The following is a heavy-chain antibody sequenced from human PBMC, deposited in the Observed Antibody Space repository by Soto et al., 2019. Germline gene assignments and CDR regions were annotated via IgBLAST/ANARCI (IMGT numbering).Heavy chain of an antibody. V-gene: IGHV3-30-3*01. Sequence: TGGSLRLSCAASGFTFSSYAMHWVRQAPGKGLEWVAVISYDGSNKYYADSVKGRFTISRDNSKNTLYLQMNSLRAEDTAVYYCARDTISYGSGSYYKLYYYYGMDVWGQGTTVTVSS. CDR2: ISYDGSNK. CDR1: GFTFSSYA. D-gene: IGHD3-10*01. J-gene: IGHJ6*02. CDR3: ARDTISYGSGSYYKLYYYYGMDV.